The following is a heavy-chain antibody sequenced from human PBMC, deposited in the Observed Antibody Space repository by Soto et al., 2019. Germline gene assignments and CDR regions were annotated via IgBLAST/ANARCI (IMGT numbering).Heavy chain of an antibody. Sequence: GGSLRLSCAASGFSLSDFWMHWIRQAPGKGLVWVARISDDAITRSYADFVEGRFTISRDNAKNMVYLQLNSLTTDDTAFYYCAREVPISAVNYIDHWGQGALVTVSS. J-gene: IGHJ4*02. CDR1: GFSLSDFW. CDR3: AREVPISAVNYIDH. D-gene: IGHD5-12*01. CDR2: ISDDAITR. V-gene: IGHV3-74*01.